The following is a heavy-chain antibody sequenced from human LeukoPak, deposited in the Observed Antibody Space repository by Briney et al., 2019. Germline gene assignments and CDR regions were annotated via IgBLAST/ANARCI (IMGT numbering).Heavy chain of an antibody. CDR2: IIPIFGTA. J-gene: IGHJ6*03. V-gene: IGHV1-69*05. D-gene: IGHD3-22*01. CDR1: GGTFSSYA. CDR3: ARDQGYDSSGYHYYYYYHMDV. Sequence: GASVKVSCKASGGTFSSYAISWVRQAPGQGLEWMGGIIPIFGTANYAQKFQGRVTITTDESTSTAYMELSSLRSEDTAVYYCARDQGYDSSGYHYYYYYHMDVWGKGTTVTVSS.